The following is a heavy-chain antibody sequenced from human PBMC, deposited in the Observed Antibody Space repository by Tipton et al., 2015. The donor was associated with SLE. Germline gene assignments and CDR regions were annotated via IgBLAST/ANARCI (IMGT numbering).Heavy chain of an antibody. CDR3: ARGPNPVATNYWYFDL. J-gene: IGHJ2*01. D-gene: IGHD5-12*01. V-gene: IGHV4-34*01. Sequence: TLSLTCAVYGGSFSGYYWSWIRQPPGKGLEWIGEINHSGSTNYNPSLKSRVTISVDTSKNQFSLKLSSVTAADTAVYYCARGPNPVATNYWYFDLWGRGTLVTVPS. CDR2: INHSGST. CDR1: GGSFSGYY.